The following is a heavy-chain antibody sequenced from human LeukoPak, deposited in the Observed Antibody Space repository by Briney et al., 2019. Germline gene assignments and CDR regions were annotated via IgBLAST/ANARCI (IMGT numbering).Heavy chain of an antibody. V-gene: IGHV3-30*04. D-gene: IGHD2-15*01. CDR2: ISYDGSNK. Sequence: GGSPRLSCAASGFTFSSYAMHWVRQAPGKGLEWVVVISYDGSNKYYADSVKGRFTISRDNSKNTLYLQMNGLRAEDTAVYYCARALGYCSGGSCYSFYYYYGMDVWGKGTTVTVSS. CDR1: GFTFSSYA. CDR3: ARALGYCSGGSCYSFYYYYGMDV. J-gene: IGHJ6*04.